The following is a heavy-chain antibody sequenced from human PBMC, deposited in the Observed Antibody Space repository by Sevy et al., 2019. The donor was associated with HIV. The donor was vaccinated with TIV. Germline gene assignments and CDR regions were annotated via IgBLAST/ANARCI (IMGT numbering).Heavy chain of an antibody. CDR2: IHHDGSDI. CDR1: GFTFSYYG. Sequence: GGSLRLSCAASGFTFSYYGMHWVRQAPGKGLEWVSFIHHDGSDIYYADSVKGRFTISGDNAKNTVYLQMNSLRTEDTALYYCAKNTAAAGTGGFDYWGQGTLVTVSS. CDR3: AKNTAAAGTGGFDY. D-gene: IGHD6-13*01. J-gene: IGHJ4*02. V-gene: IGHV3-30*02.